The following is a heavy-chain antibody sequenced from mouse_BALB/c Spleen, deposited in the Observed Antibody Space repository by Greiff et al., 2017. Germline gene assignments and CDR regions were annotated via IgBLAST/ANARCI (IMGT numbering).Heavy chain of an antibody. J-gene: IGHJ1*01. CDR1: GYTFTSYW. CDR3: ARAYGNYGFDV. V-gene: IGHV1S81*02. Sequence: VQLQQSGAELVKPGASVKLSCKASGYTFTSYWMHWVKQRPGQGLEWIGEINPSNGRTNYNEKFKSKATLTVDKSSSTAYMQLSSLTSEDSAVYYCARAYGNYGFDVWGAGTTVTVSS. CDR2: INPSNGRT. D-gene: IGHD2-1*01.